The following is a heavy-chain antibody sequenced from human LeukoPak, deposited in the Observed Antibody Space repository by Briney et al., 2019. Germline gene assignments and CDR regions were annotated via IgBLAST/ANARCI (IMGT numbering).Heavy chain of an antibody. CDR1: GGSFSGYY. CDR3: ARGGGTTVTTWEYFQH. CDR2: INHSGST. V-gene: IGHV4-34*01. D-gene: IGHD4-17*01. Sequence: SGTLSLTCAVYGGSFSGYYWSWIRQPPGKGLEWIGEINHSGSTNYDPSLKSRVTISVDTSKNQFSLKLSSVTAADTAVYYCARGGGTTVTTWEYFQHWGQGTLVTVSS. J-gene: IGHJ1*01.